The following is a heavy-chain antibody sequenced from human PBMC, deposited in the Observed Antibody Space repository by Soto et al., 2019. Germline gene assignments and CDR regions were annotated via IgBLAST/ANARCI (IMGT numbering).Heavy chain of an antibody. Sequence: SGPTLVNPTETLTLTCTVSGFSLTTGKMGVSWIRQPPGKALEWLAHIFSDNERSYSTSLQGRLTISKDTSGSQVVLSMTNVDPVDTATYYCARMKVDSYQFCYAMDVWGQGTTVTVSS. CDR3: ARMKVDSYQFCYAMDV. CDR1: GFSLTTGKMG. CDR2: IFSDNER. J-gene: IGHJ6*02. V-gene: IGHV2-26*01. D-gene: IGHD3-9*01.